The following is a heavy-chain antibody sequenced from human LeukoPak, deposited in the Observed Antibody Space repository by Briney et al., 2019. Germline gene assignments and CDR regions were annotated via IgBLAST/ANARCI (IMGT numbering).Heavy chain of an antibody. CDR2: ISAYNGNT. CDR3: ARGLSYSGSYNWFDP. Sequence: ASVKVSCKASGYTSTSYGISWVRQAPGQGLEWMGWISAYNGNTNYAQKLQGRVTMTTDTSTSTAYMELRSLRSDDTAVYYCARGLSYSGSYNWFDPWGQGTLVTVSS. J-gene: IGHJ5*02. D-gene: IGHD1-26*01. V-gene: IGHV1-18*01. CDR1: GYTSTSYG.